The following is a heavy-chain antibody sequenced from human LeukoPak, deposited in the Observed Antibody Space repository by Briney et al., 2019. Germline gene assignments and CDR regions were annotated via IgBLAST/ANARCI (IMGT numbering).Heavy chain of an antibody. D-gene: IGHD3-10*02. Sequence: GGSLRLSCAASGFTFSSYEMNWVRQAPGKGLEWISYISVSGTLTHYADSVEGRFTISRDNAKNSLYLQMNSLRAEDTAVYYCAELGITMIGGVWGKGTTVTISS. J-gene: IGHJ6*04. CDR2: ISVSGTLT. V-gene: IGHV3-48*03. CDR3: AELGITMIGGV. CDR1: GFTFSSYE.